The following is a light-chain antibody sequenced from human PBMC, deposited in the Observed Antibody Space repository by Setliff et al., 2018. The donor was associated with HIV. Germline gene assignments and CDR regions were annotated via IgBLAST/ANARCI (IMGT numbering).Light chain of an antibody. V-gene: IGKV1-9*01. CDR1: QGISSY. Sequence: DIQLTQSPSFLSASVGDRVTITCRASQGISSYLAWYQQKPGKAPNLLIYGASTLQSGVPSRFSGSGSGTEFTLTISSLQPEDFATYYCQQLNSYPRLTFGGGTKVDIK. CDR2: GAS. CDR3: QQLNSYPRLT. J-gene: IGKJ4*01.